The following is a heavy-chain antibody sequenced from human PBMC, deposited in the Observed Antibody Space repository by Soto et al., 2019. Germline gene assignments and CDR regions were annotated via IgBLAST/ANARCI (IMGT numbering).Heavy chain of an antibody. Sequence: PSENLSLTSSVSGDSISSDESYWGWIRQPPGKGLEWIGNVYYGGSPNYTPSLKSRITISVDISKNQFSLSLGSVTAADTAVYYCARQRGTPLVTDHWGPGSLVTVSS. CDR3: ARQRGTPLVTDH. CDR1: GDSISSDESY. D-gene: IGHD1-26*01. CDR2: VYYGGSP. V-gene: IGHV4-39*01. J-gene: IGHJ4*02.